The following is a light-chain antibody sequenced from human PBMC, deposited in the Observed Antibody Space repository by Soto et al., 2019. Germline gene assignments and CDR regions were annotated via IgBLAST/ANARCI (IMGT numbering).Light chain of an antibody. V-gene: IGLV2-14*01. CDR3: FSFTTDWTHV. CDR1: SSDIGAYNY. J-gene: IGLJ1*01. CDR2: EVS. Sequence: ALTXPASVSGSPGQSITISCPGSSSDIGAYNYVSWFQQYPGKAPKLIISEVSNRPSGVSNRFSGSKSGTAASLTISGLQTEDEADYFCFSFTTDWTHVFGTGTKVTVL.